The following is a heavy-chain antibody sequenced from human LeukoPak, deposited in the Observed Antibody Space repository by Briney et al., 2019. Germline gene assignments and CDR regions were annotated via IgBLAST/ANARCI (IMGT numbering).Heavy chain of an antibody. V-gene: IGHV3-23*01. CDR2: ISGSGGNT. Sequence: GGSLRLSCPASGFTFSSYAMSWVRQAPGKGLQWVSTISGSGGNTYYADSVKGRFTISRDNSKNTLYLQMNSLRAEDTAVYYCAKDLKVPEGYYYGMDVWGQGTTVTVSS. D-gene: IGHD1-1*01. CDR3: AKDLKVPEGYYYGMDV. CDR1: GFTFSSYA. J-gene: IGHJ6*02.